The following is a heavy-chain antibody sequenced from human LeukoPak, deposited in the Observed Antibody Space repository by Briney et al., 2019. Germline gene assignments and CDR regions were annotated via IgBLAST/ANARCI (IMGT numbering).Heavy chain of an antibody. CDR1: GYTFTSYG. Sequence: GASVKVSCKASGYTFTSYGISWVRQAPGQGLEWMGWISAYNGNTNYAQKLQGRVTMTTDTSTSTAYMELRSLRSDDTAVYYCARVKIVDYDILTGYSHGYWYFDLWGRGTLVTVSS. D-gene: IGHD3-9*01. V-gene: IGHV1-18*01. J-gene: IGHJ2*01. CDR2: ISAYNGNT. CDR3: ARVKIVDYDILTGYSHGYWYFDL.